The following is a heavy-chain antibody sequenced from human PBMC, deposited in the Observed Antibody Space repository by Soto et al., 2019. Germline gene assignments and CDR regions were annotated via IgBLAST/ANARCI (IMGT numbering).Heavy chain of an antibody. Sequence: GESLKISCQGSGYLFTNYWIGWVRQLPGKGLEWMGIIYPGDSDTRYSPSFQGQVTISADKSINTAYLQWSSLKASDTAMYYCTRHQYPQKEMPTIGIYTHYWGQGTLVTVSS. CDR2: IYPGDSDT. J-gene: IGHJ4*02. CDR3: TRHQYPQKEMPTIGIYTHY. CDR1: GYLFTNYW. D-gene: IGHD3-3*02. V-gene: IGHV5-51*01.